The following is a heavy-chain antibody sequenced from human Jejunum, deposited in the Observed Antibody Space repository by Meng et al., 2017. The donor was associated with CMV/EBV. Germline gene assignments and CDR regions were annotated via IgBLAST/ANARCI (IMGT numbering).Heavy chain of an antibody. D-gene: IGHD4-17*01. CDR3: AKDLKPDGAWDFDS. J-gene: IGHJ4*02. CDR1: GFTFSAYS. CDR2: IMQSSGA. Sequence: ASGFTFSAYSRAWVRQAPGKGLEWVAGIMQSSGANHADSVKGRFTISRDNSKSTVYLQMNSLRAEDTAVYYCAKDLKPDGAWDFDSWGQGTLVTVSS. V-gene: IGHV3-23*01.